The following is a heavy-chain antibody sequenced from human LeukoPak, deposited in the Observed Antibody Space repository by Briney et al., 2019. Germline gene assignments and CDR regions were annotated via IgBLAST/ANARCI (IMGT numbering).Heavy chain of an antibody. CDR3: ARVFQQLIQAGDAFDI. V-gene: IGHV1-8*01. D-gene: IGHD6-13*01. CDR2: MNPNSGNT. CDR1: GYTFTSYD. Sequence: ASVKVSCKASGYTFTSYDINWVRQATGQGLEWMGWMNPNSGNTGYAQKFQGRVTMTRNTSISTAYMELSSLRSEDTAVYYCARVFQQLIQAGDAFDIWGQGTLLTVSS. J-gene: IGHJ3*02.